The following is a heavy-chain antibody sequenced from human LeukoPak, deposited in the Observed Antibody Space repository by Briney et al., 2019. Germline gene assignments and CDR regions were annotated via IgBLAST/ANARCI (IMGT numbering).Heavy chain of an antibody. CDR3: ARDRLLEDRDYNSYYYMDV. D-gene: IGHD1-1*01. J-gene: IGHJ6*03. Sequence: PGGSLRLSCAVSGVTFSTYTMKWVRQAPGKGGEWVSSISSRSNDIYYTDSVRGGFTISRDNANNSLSLQMNSLRAEDTAVYYCARDRLLEDRDYNSYYYMDVWGIGTTLTVSS. V-gene: IGHV3-21*01. CDR2: ISSRSNDI. CDR1: GVTFSTYT.